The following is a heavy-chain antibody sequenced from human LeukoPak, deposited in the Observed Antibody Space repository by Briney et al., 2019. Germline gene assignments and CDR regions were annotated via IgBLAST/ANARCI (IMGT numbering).Heavy chain of an antibody. V-gene: IGHV3-53*01. Sequence: GGSLRLSCAASGFSVNNNYVDWVRQAPGKGLEWVSSMSTFATTYYADSVKGRFTISRDNSKNTLYLQMNSLRAEDTAVYYCAKVETAAAATLRGFDYWGQGTLVTVSS. D-gene: IGHD6-13*01. J-gene: IGHJ4*02. CDR1: GFSVNNNY. CDR3: AKVETAAAATLRGFDY. CDR2: MSTFATT.